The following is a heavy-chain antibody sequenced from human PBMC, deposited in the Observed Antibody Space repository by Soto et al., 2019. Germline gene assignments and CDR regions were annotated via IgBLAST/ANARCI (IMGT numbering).Heavy chain of an antibody. CDR2: VTSTSGTK. J-gene: IGHJ4*02. V-gene: IGHV3-48*02. CDR1: GFTFSSYS. CDR3: ARDALLVATPFDL. Sequence: PGGSLRLSCAASGFTFSSYSMNWVRQAPGKGLEWVSYVTSTSGTKYYADSMKGRFTISRDNAKNSLYLQMNSLRDEDTAVYYCARDALLVATPFDLWGQGTPVTVSS. D-gene: IGHD5-12*01.